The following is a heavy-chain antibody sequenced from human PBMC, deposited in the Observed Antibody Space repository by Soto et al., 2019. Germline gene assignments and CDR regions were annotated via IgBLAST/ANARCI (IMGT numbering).Heavy chain of an antibody. CDR3: ARYRYDFWSGYYGNWFDP. V-gene: IGHV1-3*01. Sequence: VASMKVSCKASGYTFTSYAMHWVRQAPGQRLEWMGWINAGNGNTKYSQKFQGRVTITRDTSASTAYMELSSLRSEDTAVYYCARYRYDFWSGYYGNWFDPWGQGTLVTVSS. CDR1: GYTFTSYA. CDR2: INAGNGNT. J-gene: IGHJ5*02. D-gene: IGHD3-3*01.